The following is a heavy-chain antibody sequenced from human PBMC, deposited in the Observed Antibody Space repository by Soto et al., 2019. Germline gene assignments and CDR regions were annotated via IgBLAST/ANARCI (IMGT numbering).Heavy chain of an antibody. CDR3: ARREVRAAFDY. Sequence: EVQLVESGGGLVQPGGSLRLSCAASGFTFSSYSMHWVRQAPGKGLEWVSSISSDNTYIFYADSVKARFTISRDNAKNSLYLQLNSLRAENTGVYWCARREVRAAFDYWGQGSVVTVSS. J-gene: IGHJ4*02. V-gene: IGHV3-21*01. CDR2: ISSDNTYI. CDR1: GFTFSSYS. D-gene: IGHD6-25*01.